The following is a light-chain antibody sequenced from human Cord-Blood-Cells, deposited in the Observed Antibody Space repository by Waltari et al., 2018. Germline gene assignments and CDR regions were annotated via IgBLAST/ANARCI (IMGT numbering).Light chain of an antibody. J-gene: IGKJ2*01. V-gene: IGKV3-20*01. Sequence: ELVLTQSPGTLSLSPGEIATRSCRARQSVSSSYLAWYQQKPGQAPRLLIYCASSRATGIPDRFSGSGSGTDFTLTISRLEPEDFAVYYCQQYGSSPYTFGQGTKLEIK. CDR2: CAS. CDR1: QSVSSSY. CDR3: QQYGSSPYT.